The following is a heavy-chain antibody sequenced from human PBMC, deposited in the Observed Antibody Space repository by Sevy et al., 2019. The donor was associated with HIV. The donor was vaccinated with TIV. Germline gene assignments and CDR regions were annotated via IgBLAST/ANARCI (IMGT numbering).Heavy chain of an antibody. J-gene: IGHJ4*02. V-gene: IGHV3-7*01. CDR3: VREGVGGFSYSLDC. CDR1: GFTFSTYW. D-gene: IGHD5-18*01. CDR2: MNQDGSEK. Sequence: GGSLRLSCAASGFTFSTYWMSWVRQAPGKGLEWVATMNQDGSEKYYVDSVKGRFTISRANAQNSLYLQMNSLRAEDTAVYYCVREGVGGFSYSLDCWGQGTLVTVSS.